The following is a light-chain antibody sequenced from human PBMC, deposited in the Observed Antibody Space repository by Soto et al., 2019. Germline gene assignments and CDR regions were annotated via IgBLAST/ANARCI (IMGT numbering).Light chain of an antibody. CDR1: SGHTNYA. Sequence: QSVLTQSPSASASPGASVKLTGTLSSGHTNYAIAWHQQQPEKGPRFLMKINSDGSHSKGDGVPDRFSGSSSGAERYFTISSLQSEDEADYYCQTWGTGIVTFGGGTKLTVL. CDR2: INSDGSH. V-gene: IGLV4-69*01. J-gene: IGLJ2*01. CDR3: QTWGTGIVT.